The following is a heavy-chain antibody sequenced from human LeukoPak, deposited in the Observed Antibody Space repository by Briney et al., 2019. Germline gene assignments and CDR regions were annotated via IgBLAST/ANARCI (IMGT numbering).Heavy chain of an antibody. CDR1: GFSFSDYY. Sequence: GGSLRLSCAASGFSFSDYYMSWIRQAPGKGLEWISYISSSGSNIYADSVKGRFTISRDNAKNSLYLQMNSLRAEDTAVYYCARRTNYYYYYMDVWGKGTTVTVSS. V-gene: IGHV3-11*04. J-gene: IGHJ6*03. CDR3: ARRTNYYYYYMDV. CDR2: ISSSGSNI. D-gene: IGHD1-14*01.